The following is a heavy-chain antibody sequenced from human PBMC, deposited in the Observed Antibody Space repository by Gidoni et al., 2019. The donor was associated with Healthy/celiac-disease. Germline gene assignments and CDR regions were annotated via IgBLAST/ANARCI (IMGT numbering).Heavy chain of an antibody. CDR3: ARISGWYDY. Sequence: QLQLQESCPALVKPSETLSLSCTLSVGSISSSSYYWGWIRQPPGKGLEWIGSIYYRGSTYYNPSLKRRATISVDTSKNQFSLKLSSVTAADTAVYYCARISGWYDYWGQGTLVTVSS. CDR2: IYYRGST. J-gene: IGHJ4*02. V-gene: IGHV4-39*01. D-gene: IGHD6-19*01. CDR1: VGSISSSSYY.